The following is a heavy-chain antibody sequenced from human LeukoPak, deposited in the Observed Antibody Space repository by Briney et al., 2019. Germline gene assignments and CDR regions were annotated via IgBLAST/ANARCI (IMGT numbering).Heavy chain of an antibody. V-gene: IGHV3-23*01. J-gene: IGHJ4*02. CDR2: ISGSGDRI. CDR1: GFSFTSYA. D-gene: IGHD1-1*01. Sequence: PGGSLRLSCAASGFSFTSYAMTWVRQAPGKGLEWVSTISGSGDRIFYGESVKGRFTISRDESKNTLYLQMNSLRAEDTAVYYCAKEGSNWNVDYWGQGTLVTVSS. CDR3: AKEGSNWNVDY.